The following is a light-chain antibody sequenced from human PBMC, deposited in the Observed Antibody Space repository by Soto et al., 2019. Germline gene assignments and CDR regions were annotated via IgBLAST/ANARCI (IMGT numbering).Light chain of an antibody. CDR2: DVS. J-gene: IGLJ1*01. V-gene: IGLV2-11*01. CDR3: CSYAGSYNFYV. CDR1: SSDVGGYNY. Sequence: QSALTQPRSVSGSPGQSVTISCTGTSSDVGGYNYVSWYQQHPGKAPKLMIYDVSKRPSGVPDRFSGSNSGNTAYLTISGLQAEDEADYYCCSYAGSYNFYVFGTGTKLTGL.